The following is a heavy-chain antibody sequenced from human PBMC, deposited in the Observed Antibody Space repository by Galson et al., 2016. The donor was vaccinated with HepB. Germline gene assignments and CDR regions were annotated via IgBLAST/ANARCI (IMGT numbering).Heavy chain of an antibody. V-gene: IGHV3-48*03. CDR3: ARKLRGSGYDY. J-gene: IGHJ4*02. CDR1: GLSFSTYE. CDR2: ISDSGRST. D-gene: IGHD5-12*01. Sequence: SLRLSCAASGLSFSTYEMNWIRQTPGKGLEWVSYISDSGRSTHYIDSVEGRYTISRDNAKNTLDLQMNSLRADDTAVYYCARKLRGSGYDYWGQGTLVTVSS.